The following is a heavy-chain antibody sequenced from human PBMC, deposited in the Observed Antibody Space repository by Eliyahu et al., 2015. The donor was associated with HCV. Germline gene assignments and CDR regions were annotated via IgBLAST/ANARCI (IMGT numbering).Heavy chain of an antibody. V-gene: IGHV3-23*01. CDR3: AKDIGGRGGVNFND. CDR2: ISDSGGSA. D-gene: IGHD2-15*01. J-gene: IGHJ4*02. Sequence: EVQLLESGGGLVQPGGSLRLSCAASGFTFNNYAMSWVRQAPGKGLECVSLISDSGGSAYYPDSVRGRFIISRDNSKNTLYLQMNSLRADDTALYYCAKDIGGRGGVNFNDWGQGTLVIVSS. CDR1: GFTFNNYA.